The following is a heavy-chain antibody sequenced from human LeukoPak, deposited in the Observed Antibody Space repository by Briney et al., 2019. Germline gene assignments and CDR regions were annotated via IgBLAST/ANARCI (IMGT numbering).Heavy chain of an antibody. J-gene: IGHJ4*02. CDR1: GFTFSSYA. V-gene: IGHV3-23*01. D-gene: IGHD3-10*01. CDR2: ISGSGGST. CDR3: AKGFLVRGYFDY. Sequence: GGSLRLSCAASGFTFSSYAMSGVTQAPGKGLEWVSAISGSGGSTYYADSVKRRFTISRDNSKNTLYLQMNSLRAEDSAVYYCAKGFLVRGYFDYWGQRPLVTVSS.